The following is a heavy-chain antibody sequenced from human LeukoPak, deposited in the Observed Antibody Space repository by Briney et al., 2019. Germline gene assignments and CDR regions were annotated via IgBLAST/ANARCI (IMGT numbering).Heavy chain of an antibody. Sequence: GSLRLSCAASGFTFSSYAMSWVRQAPGEGLEWVSAIGASGGTTYYADSVKGRFTISRDNSKNTLYLQMNSLRAEDTAVYYCAKDIVGYTYGAFDYWGQGTLVTVSS. V-gene: IGHV3-23*01. CDR1: GFTFSSYA. D-gene: IGHD5-18*01. J-gene: IGHJ4*02. CDR3: AKDIVGYTYGAFDY. CDR2: IGASGGTT.